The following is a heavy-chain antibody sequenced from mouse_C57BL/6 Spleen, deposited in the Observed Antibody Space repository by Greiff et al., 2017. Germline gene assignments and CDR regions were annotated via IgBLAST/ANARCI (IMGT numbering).Heavy chain of an antibody. CDR2: ISSGGDYI. D-gene: IGHD2-4*01. V-gene: IGHV5-9-1*02. CDR1: GFTFSSYA. CDR3: TRDYDDDERSFAY. J-gene: IGHJ3*01. Sequence: DVQLVESGAGLVQPGGSLKLSCAASGFTFSSYAMSWVRQTPEKRLEWVAYISSGGDYIYYADTVKGRFTISRDNARNTLYLQMSSLKSEDTAMYYCTRDYDDDERSFAYWGQGTLVTVSA.